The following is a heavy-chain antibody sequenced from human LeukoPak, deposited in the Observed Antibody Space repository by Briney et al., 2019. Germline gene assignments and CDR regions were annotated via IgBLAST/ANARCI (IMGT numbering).Heavy chain of an antibody. CDR3: ARDWRDYYDSSGYYLDP. CDR1: GGSISSGGYY. CDR2: IYYSGST. V-gene: IGHV4-31*03. D-gene: IGHD3-22*01. J-gene: IGHJ5*02. Sequence: SETLSLTCTVSGGSISSGGYYWSWIRQHPGKGLEWIGYIYYSGSTYYNPSLKSRVTISVDTSKNQFSLKLSSVTTADTAVYYCARDWRDYYDSSGYYLDPWGQGTLVTVSS.